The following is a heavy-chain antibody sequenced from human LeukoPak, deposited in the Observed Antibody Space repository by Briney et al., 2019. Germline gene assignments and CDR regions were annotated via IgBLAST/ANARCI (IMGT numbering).Heavy chain of an antibody. V-gene: IGHV4-59*12. CDR3: ARVRAPTSRIPYYGSGTFDY. D-gene: IGHD3-10*01. Sequence: SETLSLTCTVSGGFISTYYWSWIRQPPGKGLEWIGYIYHSGSTYYNPSLKSRVTTSVDRSKNQFSLKLSSVTAADTAVYYCARVRAPTSRIPYYGSGTFDYWGQGTLVTVSS. CDR1: GGFISTYY. CDR2: IYHSGST. J-gene: IGHJ4*02.